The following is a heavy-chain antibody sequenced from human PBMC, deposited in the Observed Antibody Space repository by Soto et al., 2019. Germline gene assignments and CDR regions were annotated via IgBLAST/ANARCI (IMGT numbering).Heavy chain of an antibody. Sequence: SETLSLTCTVSGGSISSYYWSWIRQPPGKGLEWIGYIYYSGSTNYNPSLKSRVTISVDTSKNQFSLKLSSVTAADTAVYYCARLPVRRYDGMDVWGQGTTVTVSS. J-gene: IGHJ6*02. CDR2: IYYSGST. CDR3: ARLPVRRYDGMDV. V-gene: IGHV4-59*01. CDR1: GGSISSYY.